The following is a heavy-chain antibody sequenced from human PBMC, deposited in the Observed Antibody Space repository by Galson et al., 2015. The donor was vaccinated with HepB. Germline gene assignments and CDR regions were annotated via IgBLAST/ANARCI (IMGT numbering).Heavy chain of an antibody. Sequence: SVKVSCKASGYTFTGYYMHWVRQAPGQGLEWMGWINPNSGGTNYAQKFQGWVTMTRDTSISTAYMELSRLRSDDTAVYYCARGGSSGWYNLDYWGQGTLVTVSS. J-gene: IGHJ4*02. CDR1: GYTFTGYY. D-gene: IGHD6-19*01. CDR3: ARGGSSGWYNLDY. CDR2: INPNSGGT. V-gene: IGHV1-2*04.